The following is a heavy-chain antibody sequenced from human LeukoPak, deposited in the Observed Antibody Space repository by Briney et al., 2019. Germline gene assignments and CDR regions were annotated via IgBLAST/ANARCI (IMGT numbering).Heavy chain of an antibody. J-gene: IGHJ5*02. CDR2: TYYRSKWYD. CDR3: ARVDQWPPSGWFDP. Sequence: SQTLSLTCAISGDSVSSNSAAWNWIRQSPSRGLEWLGRTYYRSKWYDDYAVSVRSRITISSDTSKNQFSLQLSSATPEDTAVYYCARVDQWPPSGWFDPWGQGIQVTVSS. D-gene: IGHD6-19*01. CDR1: GDSVSSNSAA. V-gene: IGHV6-1*01.